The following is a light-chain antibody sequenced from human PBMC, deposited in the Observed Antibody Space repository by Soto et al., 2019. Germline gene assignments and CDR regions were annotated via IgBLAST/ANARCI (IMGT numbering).Light chain of an antibody. V-gene: IGKV3-20*01. Sequence: EIVLTHSRGTVSLSPGERATLSCMASQSVSNNYLAWYQQKAGQAPSLLIYGASNRATGIPDRFSSSGSGTDFTLTISRLEHEVFAVYYCQQYGSSGTFGQGTKVDIK. CDR2: GAS. J-gene: IGKJ1*01. CDR1: QSVSNNY. CDR3: QQYGSSGT.